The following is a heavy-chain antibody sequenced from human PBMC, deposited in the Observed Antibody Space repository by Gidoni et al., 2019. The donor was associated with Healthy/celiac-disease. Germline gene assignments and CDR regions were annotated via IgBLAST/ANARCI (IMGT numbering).Heavy chain of an antibody. V-gene: IGHV3-30*18. CDR2: ISYDGSNK. Sequence: QVQLVASGGGVVQPGWSLRPSCAAPGSPIISCGMHRVRQAPGKGLEWVAVISYDGSNKYYADSVKGRFTISRDNSKNTLYLQMNSLRAEDTAVYYCAKDSIAAAGIDYWGQGTLVTVSS. J-gene: IGHJ4*02. CDR1: GSPIISCG. D-gene: IGHD6-13*01. CDR3: AKDSIAAAGIDY.